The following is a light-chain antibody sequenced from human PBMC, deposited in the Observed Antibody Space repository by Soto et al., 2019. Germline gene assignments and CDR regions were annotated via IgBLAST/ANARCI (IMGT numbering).Light chain of an antibody. J-gene: IGKJ1*01. Sequence: DAVLTQTPLSSPVTLGQPASISCRPSQNLVHSNGDTYFNWLHQRPGQPPRVLIYKVSNRLSRVPDRFSGSGAGTDFTLKISRVEAEDVGLYYCMQATHFPRTFGQGTRVEIK. CDR2: KVS. CDR1: QNLVHSNGDTY. CDR3: MQATHFPRT. V-gene: IGKV2-24*01.